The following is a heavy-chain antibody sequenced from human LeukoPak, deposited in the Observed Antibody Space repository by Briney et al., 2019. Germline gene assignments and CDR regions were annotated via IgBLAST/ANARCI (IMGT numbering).Heavy chain of an antibody. D-gene: IGHD5-12*01. V-gene: IGHV3-9*01. CDR3: AKDIGYSGYASFDY. CDR2: ISWNSGSI. Sequence: GGSLRLSCAASGFTFDDYAMHWVRQAPGKGLEWVSGISWNSGSIGYADSVKGRFTISRDNAKNSLYLQMNSQRAEDTALYYCAKDIGYSGYASFDYWGQGTLVTVSS. J-gene: IGHJ4*02. CDR1: GFTFDDYA.